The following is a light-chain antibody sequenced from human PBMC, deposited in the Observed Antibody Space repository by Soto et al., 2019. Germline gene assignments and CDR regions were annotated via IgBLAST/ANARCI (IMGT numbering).Light chain of an antibody. Sequence: EMVMTQSPPTLSVSPGERATLSCRASQNLSRNLAWYQQQPGQAPRLLIFYASTRSTGIPARFSGSGSGTYFTLTISSLQSEDFAVYYCQEYDKWPHTFGQGTKLEIK. CDR2: YAS. CDR1: QNLSRN. CDR3: QEYDKWPHT. J-gene: IGKJ2*01. V-gene: IGKV3-15*01.